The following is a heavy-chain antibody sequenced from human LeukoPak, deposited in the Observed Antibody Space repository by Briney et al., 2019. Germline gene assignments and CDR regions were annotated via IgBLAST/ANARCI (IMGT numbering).Heavy chain of an antibody. J-gene: IGHJ3*02. D-gene: IGHD3-22*01. CDR2: IYYTGDT. Sequence: SETLSLTCTVSGSSISSYYWSWIRQSPGKGLEWIGYIYYTGDTEYNPSLKSRVTISLDTSKNQFSLKLSSVTAADTAVYYCARPLGYYDSSGYYLIDAFDIWGQGTMVTVSS. CDR1: GSSISSYY. V-gene: IGHV4-59*01. CDR3: ARPLGYYDSSGYYLIDAFDI.